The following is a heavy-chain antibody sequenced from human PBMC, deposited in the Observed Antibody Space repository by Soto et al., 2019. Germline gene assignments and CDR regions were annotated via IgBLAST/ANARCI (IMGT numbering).Heavy chain of an antibody. J-gene: IGHJ6*02. CDR2: ISAYNGNT. D-gene: IGHD3-3*01. Sequence: ASVKVSCKASGYTFTSYGISWVRQAPGQGLEWMGWISAYNGNTNYAQKLQGRVTMTTDTSTSTAYMELRSLRSDDTAVYYCARDLVSRFLEWTKAGGPYYYYGMDVWGQGTTVTVSS. V-gene: IGHV1-18*01. CDR3: ARDLVSRFLEWTKAGGPYYYYGMDV. CDR1: GYTFTSYG.